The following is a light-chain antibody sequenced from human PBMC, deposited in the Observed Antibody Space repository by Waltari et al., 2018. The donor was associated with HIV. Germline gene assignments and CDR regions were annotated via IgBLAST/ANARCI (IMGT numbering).Light chain of an antibody. CDR3: SSYTSSNTFVV. J-gene: IGLJ2*01. CDR2: EVS. CDR1: SSDVGNYNR. Sequence: QSALTQPPSVSGSPGQSVTISCTGTSSDVGNYNRVSWYQQPPGPAPKLMIYEVSNRPSVGPPRFSGSKSGNTASLTISGLQAEDEADYYCSSYTSSNTFVVFGGGTKLTVL. V-gene: IGLV2-18*02.